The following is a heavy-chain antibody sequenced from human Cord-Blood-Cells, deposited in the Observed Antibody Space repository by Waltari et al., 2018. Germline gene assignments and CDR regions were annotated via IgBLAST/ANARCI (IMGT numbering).Heavy chain of an antibody. V-gene: IGHV1-2*02. D-gene: IGHD1-26*01. Sequence: QVQLVQSGAEVKKPGASVKVSCKASGYTFTGYYMHWVRQAPGQGLEWMGWINPNSGGTNYAPKFQGRVTMTRETSISTAYMERGRLRSDDTAVFSCAGGGGSYTNWFDPWGQGTLVTVSS. J-gene: IGHJ5*02. CDR2: INPNSGGT. CDR3: AGGGGSYTNWFDP. CDR1: GYTFTGYY.